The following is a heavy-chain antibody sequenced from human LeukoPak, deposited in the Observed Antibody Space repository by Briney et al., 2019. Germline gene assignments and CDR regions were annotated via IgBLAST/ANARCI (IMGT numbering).Heavy chain of an antibody. Sequence: GESLKISCKGSGYSFTSYWIGWVRQMPGKGLEWMGIIYPGDSDTRYSPSFQGQVTISADKSTSTAYLQWSSLKASDTAMYYCARPSNDYGDYGDDAFDIWGQGTMVTVSS. D-gene: IGHD4-17*01. J-gene: IGHJ3*02. CDR2: IYPGDSDT. V-gene: IGHV5-51*01. CDR3: ARPSNDYGDYGDDAFDI. CDR1: GYSFTSYW.